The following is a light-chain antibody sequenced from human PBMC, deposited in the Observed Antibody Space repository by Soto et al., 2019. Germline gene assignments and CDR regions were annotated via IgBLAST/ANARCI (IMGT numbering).Light chain of an antibody. CDR1: SSDVCRYNF. CDR3: SSYASNRDVL. CDR2: DVN. V-gene: IGLV2-14*03. Sequence: QSALTQPASVSGSPGQAITISCTGTSSDVCRYNFVSWYQHHPGKAPKLMIYDVNNRPSGVSNRFSGSKSGNTASLTISGLQAEYEADYYCSSYASNRDVLFGGGTKVTVL. J-gene: IGLJ2*01.